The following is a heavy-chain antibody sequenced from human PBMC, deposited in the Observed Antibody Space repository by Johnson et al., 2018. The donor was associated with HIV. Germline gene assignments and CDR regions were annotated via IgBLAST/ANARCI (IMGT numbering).Heavy chain of an antibody. J-gene: IGHJ3*02. CDR3: AKDQFSSPGGEAFDM. Sequence: VQLVESGGGLVQPGGSLRLSCAASGLTFSKYAMNWVRQAPGKGLELVSLIGGSAVSTYYADSVRGRFTISRDNSKNTLYLQMNSRRAEDTAGYYCAKDQFSSPGGEAFDMWGQGTMVTVSS. D-gene: IGHD6-6*01. CDR1: GLTFSKYA. V-gene: IGHV3-23*04. CDR2: IGGSAVST.